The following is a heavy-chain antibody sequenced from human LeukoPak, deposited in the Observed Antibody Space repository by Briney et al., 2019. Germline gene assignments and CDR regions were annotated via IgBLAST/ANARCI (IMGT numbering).Heavy chain of an antibody. Sequence: SETLSLTCTVSGYSISSGYYWGWIRQPPGKGLEWIGSIYHSGSTYYNPSLKSRVTISVDTSKNQFSLKLSSVTAADTAVYYCARRVVTAIVYYFDYWGQGTLVTVSS. CDR1: GYSISSGYY. CDR2: IYHSGST. D-gene: IGHD2-21*02. J-gene: IGHJ4*02. V-gene: IGHV4-38-2*02. CDR3: ARRVVTAIVYYFDY.